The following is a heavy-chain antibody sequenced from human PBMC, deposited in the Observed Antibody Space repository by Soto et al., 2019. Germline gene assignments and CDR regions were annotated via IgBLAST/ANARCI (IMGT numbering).Heavy chain of an antibody. CDR1: GFTFSSYG. Sequence: GGSLRLSCAASGFTFSSYGMHWVRQAPGKGLEWVAVISYDGSNKYYADSVKGRFTISRDNSKNTLYLQMNSLRAEDTAVYYCAKKEGSSAWGQGTLVTVSS. CDR2: ISYDGSNK. V-gene: IGHV3-30*18. CDR3: AKKEGSSA. J-gene: IGHJ5*02. D-gene: IGHD6-6*01.